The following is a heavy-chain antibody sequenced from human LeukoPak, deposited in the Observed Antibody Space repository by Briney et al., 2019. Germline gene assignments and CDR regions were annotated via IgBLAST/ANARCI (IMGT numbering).Heavy chain of an antibody. V-gene: IGHV3-23*01. D-gene: IGHD1-26*01. Sequence: GGSLRLSCAASGFIFSIYGMSWVRQAPGKWLEWVSTLTRGGSTYYADSVKGRFTISRDKSKNTLYLQMNSLRAEDTAVYYCAKDQEWELTHYFDYWGQGTLLTVSS. CDR2: LTRGGST. CDR1: GFIFSIYG. CDR3: AKDQEWELTHYFDY. J-gene: IGHJ4*02.